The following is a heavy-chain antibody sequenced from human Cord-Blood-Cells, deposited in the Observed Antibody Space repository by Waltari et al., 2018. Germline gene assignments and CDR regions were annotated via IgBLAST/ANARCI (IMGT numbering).Heavy chain of an antibody. CDR3: ATALTGDAFDI. CDR1: GYTFTGYY. D-gene: IGHD7-27*01. CDR2: INPNSGGT. V-gene: IGHV1-2*04. Sequence: QVQLVQSGAEVKKPGASVKVSCKASGYTFTGYYMHWVRQAPGQGLEWMGWINPNSGGTNYAQKLQGWVTMTRDTSISTAYMELSRLRSDDTAVYYCATALTGDAFDIWGQGTMVTVSS. J-gene: IGHJ3*02.